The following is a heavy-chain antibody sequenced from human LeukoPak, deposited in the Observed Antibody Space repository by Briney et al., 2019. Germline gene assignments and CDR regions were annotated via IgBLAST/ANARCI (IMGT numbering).Heavy chain of an antibody. J-gene: IGHJ4*02. D-gene: IGHD3-22*01. V-gene: IGHV2-5*02. CDR2: IYWDDDR. CDR1: GFSLNTRGVG. CDR3: AHRKNYYDSSVFDN. Sequence: SGPMLVNPTQTLTLTCTFSGFSLNTRGVGVGWIRQPPGRALEWLALIYWDDDRRYSPSLKSRLTITKDTSKSQVVLTMTNMDPVDTATYFCAHRKNYYDSSVFDNWGQGTLVTVSS.